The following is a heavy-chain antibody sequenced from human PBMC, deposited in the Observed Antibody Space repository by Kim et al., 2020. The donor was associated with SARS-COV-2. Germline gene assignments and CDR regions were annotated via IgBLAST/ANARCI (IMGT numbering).Heavy chain of an antibody. J-gene: IGHJ4*02. CDR2: IIPIFGTA. D-gene: IGHD3-22*01. CDR1: GGTFSSYA. CDR3: SLPDYYDSSGYFSGFDY. Sequence: SVKVSCKASGGTFSSYAISWVRQAPGQGLEWMGGIIPIFGTANYAQKFQGRVTITADESTSTAYMELSSLRSEDTAVYYCSLPDYYDSSGYFSGFDYWGQGPLVTVSS. V-gene: IGHV1-69*13.